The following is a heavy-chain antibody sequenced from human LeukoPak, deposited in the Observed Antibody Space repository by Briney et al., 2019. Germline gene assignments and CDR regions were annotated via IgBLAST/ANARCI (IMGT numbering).Heavy chain of an antibody. CDR3: ARGRGGSYHY. J-gene: IGHJ4*02. Sequence: PGGSLRLSCAASGFTFSNDWMHWVRQAPGKGLVWVSRINTDGSTTTSADSVKGRFTISRDNAKNTLYLQMNSLRGEDTAVYYCARGRGGSYHYWGQGTLVTVSS. CDR2: INTDGSTT. CDR1: GFTFSNDW. V-gene: IGHV3-74*01. D-gene: IGHD1-26*01.